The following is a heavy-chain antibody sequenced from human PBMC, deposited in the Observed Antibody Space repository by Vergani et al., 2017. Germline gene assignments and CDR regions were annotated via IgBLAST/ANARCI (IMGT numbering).Heavy chain of an antibody. Sequence: QVQLQESGPGLVKSSETLALTCSVSFYSIRNLYCNWIRQPPGKGLEWIGSIHYSENTNHNPSLKTRVTISVDTSKNQFSLTLTSVTAADTAVHYCASDTHSGQRAGRWGQGILVTVTS. CDR2: IHYSENT. CDR3: ASDTHSGQRAGR. J-gene: IGHJ4*02. V-gene: IGHV4-59*11. D-gene: IGHD6-19*01. CDR1: FYSIRNLY.